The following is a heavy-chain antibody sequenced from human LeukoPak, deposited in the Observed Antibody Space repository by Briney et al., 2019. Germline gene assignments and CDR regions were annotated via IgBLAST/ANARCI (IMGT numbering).Heavy chain of an antibody. D-gene: IGHD2-21*02. CDR2: IRYDGSNK. CDR1: GFTFSSYG. J-gene: IGHJ4*02. CDR3: AKDSSPYCGGDCPNRYFDY. V-gene: IGHV3-30*02. Sequence: GGSLRLSCAASGFTFSSYGMHWVRQAPGKGLEWVAFIRYDGSNKYYADSVKGRFTISRDNSKNTLYLQMNSLRAEDTAVYYCAKDSSPYCGGDCPNRYFDYRGQGTLVTVSS.